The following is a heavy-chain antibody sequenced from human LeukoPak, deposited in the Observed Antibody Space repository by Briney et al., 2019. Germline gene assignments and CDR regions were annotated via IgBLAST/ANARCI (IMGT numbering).Heavy chain of an antibody. D-gene: IGHD6-19*01. J-gene: IGHJ5*02. V-gene: IGHV4-39*01. CDR2: IYYSGST. CDR1: GGSISSSSYY. Sequence: SETLSLTCTVSGGSISSSSYYWGWVRQPPGKGLEWIGSIYYSGSTYYNPSLKSRVTISVDTSKNQFSLKLSSVTAADTAVYYCTTLAASGWLYNWFDPSGQGTLVTVSS. CDR3: TTLAASGWLYNWFDP.